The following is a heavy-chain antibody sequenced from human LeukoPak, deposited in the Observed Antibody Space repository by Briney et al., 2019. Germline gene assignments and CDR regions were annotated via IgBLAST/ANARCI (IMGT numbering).Heavy chain of an antibody. D-gene: IGHD5-18*01. Sequence: SETLSLTYTVSGGSISSSSYYWGWIRQPPGKGLEWIGSIYYSGSTYYNPSLKSRVTISVDTSKNQFSLKLSSVTAADTAVYYCAKNVDTAMVFDYWGQGTLVTVSS. J-gene: IGHJ4*02. V-gene: IGHV4-39*01. CDR2: IYYSGST. CDR1: GGSISSSSYY. CDR3: AKNVDTAMVFDY.